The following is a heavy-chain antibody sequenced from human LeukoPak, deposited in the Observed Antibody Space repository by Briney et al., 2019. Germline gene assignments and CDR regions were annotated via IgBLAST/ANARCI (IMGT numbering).Heavy chain of an antibody. CDR1: GGSVSNYY. J-gene: IGHJ6*03. V-gene: IGHV4-59*02. Sequence: SETLSLTCTVSGGSVSNYYWSWIRQSPGKGLEWIGYIYYTETSYNPSLKSRVTISVDTSKNQFSLKLSSVTAADTAVYYCARGVWDSSSWYYYYYMDVWGKGTTVTVSS. CDR3: ARGVWDSSSWYYYYYMDV. CDR2: IYYTET. D-gene: IGHD6-13*01.